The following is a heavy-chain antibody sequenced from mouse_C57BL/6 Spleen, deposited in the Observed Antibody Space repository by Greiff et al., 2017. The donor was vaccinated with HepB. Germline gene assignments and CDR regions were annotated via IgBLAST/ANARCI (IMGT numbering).Heavy chain of an antibody. CDR3: ARGGGNYLYYFDY. J-gene: IGHJ2*01. Sequence: QVQLKQSGPELVKPGASGKISCKASGYAFSSSWMNWVQQRPGKGLEWIGRIYPGDGNTNYNGKFKGKATLTADKSSSTAYMLLSSLTSEDSAVYFCARGGGNYLYYFDYWGQGTTLTVSS. D-gene: IGHD2-1*01. CDR1: GYAFSSSW. CDR2: IYPGDGNT. V-gene: IGHV1-82*01.